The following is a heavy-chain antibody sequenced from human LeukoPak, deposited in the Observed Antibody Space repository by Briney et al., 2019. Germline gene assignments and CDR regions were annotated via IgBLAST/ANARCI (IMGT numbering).Heavy chain of an antibody. CDR2: IIPIFGTA. CDR3: ARLTLPAAISAPFDP. D-gene: IGHD2-2*01. J-gene: IGHJ5*02. Sequence: GASVKVSRKASGGTFSSYAISWVRQAPGQGLEWMGGIIPIFGTANYAQKFQGRVTITTDESTSTAYMELSSLRSEDTAVYYCARLTLPAAISAPFDPWGQGTLVTVSS. CDR1: GGTFSSYA. V-gene: IGHV1-69*05.